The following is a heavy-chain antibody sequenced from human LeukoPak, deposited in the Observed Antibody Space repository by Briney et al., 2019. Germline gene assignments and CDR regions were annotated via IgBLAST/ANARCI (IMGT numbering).Heavy chain of an antibody. D-gene: IGHD4-23*01. V-gene: IGHV4-59*01. CDR2: IYYSGST. CDR3: ARIPTAALGGNYVDY. Sequence: SETLSLTCTVSGGSISSYYWSWIRQPPGKGLEWIGYIYYSGSTNYNPSLKSRVTISVDTSKNQFSLRLSSVTAADTAVYYCARIPTAALGGNYVDYWGQGTLVTVSS. J-gene: IGHJ4*02. CDR1: GGSISSYY.